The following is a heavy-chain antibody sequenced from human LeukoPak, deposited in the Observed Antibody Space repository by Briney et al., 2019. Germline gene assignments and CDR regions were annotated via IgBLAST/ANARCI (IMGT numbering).Heavy chain of an antibody. CDR2: INHSGST. V-gene: IGHV4-34*01. J-gene: IGHJ6*02. Sequence: PPETLSLTCAVYGGSFSGYYWSWIRQPPGKGLEWIGEINHSGSTNYNPSLKSRVTISVDTSKNQFSLKLSSVTAADTAVYYCARGGAAAAGMHYYYYGMDVWGQGTTVTVSS. D-gene: IGHD6-13*01. CDR3: ARGGAAAAGMHYYYYGMDV. CDR1: GGSFSGYY.